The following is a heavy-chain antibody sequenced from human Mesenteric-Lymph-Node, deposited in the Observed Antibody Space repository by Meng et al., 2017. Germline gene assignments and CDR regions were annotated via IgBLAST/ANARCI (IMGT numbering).Heavy chain of an antibody. D-gene: IGHD5-24*01. J-gene: IGHJ4*02. CDR3: ARDEDGYTFFEY. Sequence: GPYLLKTCEAPSLTCRASAGSISTSGYYWGWIRQPPGKGLEWIGSIGHSGFTYYTPSLKSRIAISLDTSKNQFSLNLNSVTAADTAVYYCARDEDGYTFFEYWSQGTLVTVSS. CDR1: AGSISTSGYY. CDR2: IGHSGFT. V-gene: IGHV4-39*07.